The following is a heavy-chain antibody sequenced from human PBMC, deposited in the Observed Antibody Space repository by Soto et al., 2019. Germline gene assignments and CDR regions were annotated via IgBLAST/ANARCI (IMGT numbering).Heavy chain of an antibody. J-gene: IGHJ6*02. CDR1: GGSFSGSY. CDR3: ARGTSLFWSGYYYGMDV. V-gene: IGHV4-34*01. Sequence: SGTLSITCAFYGGSFSGSYWGWSRQHPGKGLEWIGEINHSGSTNYNPSLKSRVTISVDTSKNQFSLKLSSVTAADTAVYYCARGTSLFWSGYYYGMDVWGQGTTVTVSS. CDR2: INHSGST. D-gene: IGHD3-3*01.